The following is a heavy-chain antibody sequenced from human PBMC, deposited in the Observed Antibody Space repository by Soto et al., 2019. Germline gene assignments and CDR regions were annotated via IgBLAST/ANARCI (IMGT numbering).Heavy chain of an antibody. CDR2: IIPILGIA. V-gene: IGHV1-69*02. J-gene: IGHJ5*02. D-gene: IGHD2-2*01. CDR3: ARGTLGYCSSICPPGWFDP. CDR1: GGTFSSYT. Sequence: GASVKVSCKASGGTFSSYTISWVRQAPGQGLEWMGRIIPILGIANYAQKFQGRVTITADKSTSTAYMELSSLRSEDTAVYYCARGTLGYCSSICPPGWFDPWGQGTLVTVSS.